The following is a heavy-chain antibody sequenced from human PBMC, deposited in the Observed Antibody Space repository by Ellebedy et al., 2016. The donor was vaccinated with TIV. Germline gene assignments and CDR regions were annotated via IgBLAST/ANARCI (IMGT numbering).Heavy chain of an antibody. CDR1: GFRFSSHG. Sequence: GESLKISXEASGFRFSSHGMHWVRQAPGKGLEWVASIWSDGSNTYYPDSVKGRFTISRDNSKNTLYLQMNSLRAEDTAVYYCARDSWGGSFLVANYFDSWGQGTLVTVSS. V-gene: IGHV3-33*01. CDR2: IWSDGSNT. D-gene: IGHD2-15*01. CDR3: ARDSWGGSFLVANYFDS. J-gene: IGHJ4*02.